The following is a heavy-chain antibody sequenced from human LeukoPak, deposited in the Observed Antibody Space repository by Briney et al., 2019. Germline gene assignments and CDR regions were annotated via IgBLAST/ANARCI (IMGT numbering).Heavy chain of an antibody. CDR3: ARGRIVATIMGLLGYYYYYMDV. V-gene: IGHV1-8*03. D-gene: IGHD5-12*01. J-gene: IGHJ6*03. Sequence: GASVKVSCTASGYTFTSYDINWVRQATGQGLEWMGWMNPNSGNTGYAQKFQGRVTITRNTSISTAYMEMSSLRSEDMAVYYCARGRIVATIMGLLGYYYYYMDVWGKGTTVTVSS. CDR2: MNPNSGNT. CDR1: GYTFTSYD.